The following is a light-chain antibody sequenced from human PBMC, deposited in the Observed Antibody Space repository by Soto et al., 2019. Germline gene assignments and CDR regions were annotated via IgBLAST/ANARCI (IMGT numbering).Light chain of an antibody. CDR3: NSYTSASTYV. CDR1: SSDIGIYNF. Sequence: QSALTQPASVSGSPGQSITIFCTGTSSDIGIYNFVSWYHQHPGKAPKLMIYNVYSRPSGVSSRFSGSKSGNTASLTISLLQAEDEADYYCNSYTSASTYVFGTGTKVTVL. V-gene: IGLV2-14*03. CDR2: NVY. J-gene: IGLJ1*01.